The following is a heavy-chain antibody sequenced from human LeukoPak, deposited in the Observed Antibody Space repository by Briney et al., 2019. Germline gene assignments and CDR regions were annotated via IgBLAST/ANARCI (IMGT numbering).Heavy chain of an antibody. V-gene: IGHV3-23*01. D-gene: IGHD3-22*01. CDR3: AKRGVVIRVILVGFHKETYYFDS. CDR1: GITLSNYG. Sequence: GGSLRLSCAVSGITLSNYGMSWVRQAPGKGLEWVAGISGGGGRTNYADSVKGRFTISRDNPKNTLYLQMNSLRAEDTAVYSCAKRGVVIRVILVGFHKETYYFDSWGQGALVTVSS. J-gene: IGHJ4*02. CDR2: ISGGGGRT.